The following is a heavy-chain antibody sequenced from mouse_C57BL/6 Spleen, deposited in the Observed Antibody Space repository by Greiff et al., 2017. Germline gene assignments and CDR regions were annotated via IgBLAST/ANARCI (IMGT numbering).Heavy chain of an antibody. CDR2: IYPGDGDT. V-gene: IGHV1-80*01. CDR1: GYAFSSYW. D-gene: IGHD2-13*01. CDR3: ARSAGDWSWFAY. J-gene: IGHJ3*01. Sequence: QVQLQQSGAELVKPGASVKISCKASGYAFSSYWMNWVKQRPGKGLEWIGQIYPGDGDTNYNGKFKGKATLTADKSSSTAYMQLSSRTSENSAVYFCARSAGDWSWFAYWGQGTLVTVSA.